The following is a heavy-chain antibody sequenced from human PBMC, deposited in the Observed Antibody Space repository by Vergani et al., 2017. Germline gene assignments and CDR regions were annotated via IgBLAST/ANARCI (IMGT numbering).Heavy chain of an antibody. CDR1: GYSFTNYW. D-gene: IGHD2-2*01. V-gene: IGHV5-51*01. Sequence: EVQLVQSGAEVKKPGESLKISCKGSGYSFTNYWIGWVRQMPGKGLDWMGIIYPGDSATRYSPSFQGQVTISVDKAISTAYLQLSSLKASDTAMYFCARINDCSSTSCYDVFDIWGQGTMLTVSS. J-gene: IGHJ3*02. CDR3: ARINDCSSTSCYDVFDI. CDR2: IYPGDSAT.